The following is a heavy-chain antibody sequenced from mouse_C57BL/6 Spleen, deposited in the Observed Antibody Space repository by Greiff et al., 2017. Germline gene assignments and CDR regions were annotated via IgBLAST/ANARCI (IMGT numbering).Heavy chain of an antibody. CDR2: ISYDGSN. CDR1: GYSITSGYY. J-gene: IGHJ2*01. Sequence: EVQLVESGPGLVKPSQSLSLTCSVTGYSITSGYYWNWIRQFPGNKLEWMGYISYDGSNNYNPSLKNRISITRDTSKNQFFLKLNSVTTEDTATYYCARGYDYDEYYFDYWSQGTTLTVSS. CDR3: ARGYDYDEYYFDY. D-gene: IGHD2-4*01. V-gene: IGHV3-6*01.